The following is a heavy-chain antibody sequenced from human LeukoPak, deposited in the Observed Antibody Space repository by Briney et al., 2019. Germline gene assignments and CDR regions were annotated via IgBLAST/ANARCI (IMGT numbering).Heavy chain of an antibody. D-gene: IGHD6-13*01. V-gene: IGHV4-38-2*02. J-gene: IGHJ5*02. CDR3: ARDQGQQLVRDNRFDP. Sequence: SETLSLTCTVSGYAISSGYYWGWIRQPPGKGLEWIGSIYHSGSTYYNPSLKSRVTISVDTSKNQFSLKLSSVTAADTAVYYCARDQGQQLVRDNRFDPWRQGTLVTVSS. CDR1: GYAISSGYY. CDR2: IYHSGST.